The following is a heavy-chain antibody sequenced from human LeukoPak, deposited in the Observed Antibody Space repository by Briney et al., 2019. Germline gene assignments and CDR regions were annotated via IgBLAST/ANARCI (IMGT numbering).Heavy chain of an antibody. CDR2: ISYDGSNK. CDR1: GFTFSSYG. V-gene: IGHV3-30*03. Sequence: GRSLRLSCAASGFTFSSYGMHWVRQAPGKGLEWVAVISYDGSNKYYADSVKGRFTISRDNSKNTLYLQMNSLRAEDTAVYYCARDFWSGFYNNWFDPWAREPWSSSPQ. J-gene: IGHJ5*02. CDR3: ARDFWSGFYNNWFDP. D-gene: IGHD3-3*01.